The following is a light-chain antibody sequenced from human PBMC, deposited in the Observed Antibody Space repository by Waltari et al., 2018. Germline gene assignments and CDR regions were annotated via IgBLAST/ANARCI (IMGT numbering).Light chain of an antibody. Sequence: SYVLPQPPSVSVAPGKTARMTCGGNDSGSRNFHWYQQKAGQAPVLVVYDDTDRPSGIPERFSGSRYDNTATLTISRVEAGDEADYYCHLWDSNGEHALFGGGTKLIVL. CDR1: DSGSRN. J-gene: IGLJ3*02. CDR2: DDT. CDR3: HLWDSNGEHAL. V-gene: IGLV3-21*03.